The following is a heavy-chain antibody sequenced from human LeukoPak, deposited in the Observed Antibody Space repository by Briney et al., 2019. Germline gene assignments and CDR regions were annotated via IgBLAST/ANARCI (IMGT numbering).Heavy chain of an antibody. V-gene: IGHV4-30-2*01. CDR3: ARATGSYWYFDL. D-gene: IGHD4-11*01. CDR2: IYHSGST. CDR1: GGSISSGGYS. Sequence: SETLSLTCAVSGGSISSGGYSWSWIRQPPGKGLEWIGYIYHSGSTYYNPSLKSRVTISVDRSKNQFSLKLSSVTAADTAVYYCARATGSYWYFDLWGRGTLVTVSS. J-gene: IGHJ2*01.